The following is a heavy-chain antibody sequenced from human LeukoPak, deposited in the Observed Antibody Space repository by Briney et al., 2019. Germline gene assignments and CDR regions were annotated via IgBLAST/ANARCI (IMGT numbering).Heavy chain of an antibody. CDR1: GGSITGYY. CDR3: AREQYLAYDVFGF. Sequence: SETLSLTCTVSGGSITGYYWSWIRQPPGRGLEWIGYVHFSGTTSFNPSLKSQVTISVDTSKNQFSLRLSSVTAADTAVYYCAREQYLAYDVFGFWGQGTMVTVSS. V-gene: IGHV4-59*01. CDR2: VHFSGTT. D-gene: IGHD4-11*01. J-gene: IGHJ3*01.